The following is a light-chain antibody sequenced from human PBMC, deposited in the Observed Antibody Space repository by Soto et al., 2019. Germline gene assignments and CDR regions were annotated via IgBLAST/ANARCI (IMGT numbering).Light chain of an antibody. CDR2: DVT. J-gene: IGLJ2*01. Sequence: QSALTQPRSVSASPGQSVTISCTGTSSDVGGYNYVSWYQQHPGKAPKLMIYDVTQRPSGVPDRFSGSKSGNTASLTISGLQAEDEADYYCCSYAGSYSFVFGGGTQLTVL. CDR3: CSYAGSYSFV. V-gene: IGLV2-11*01. CDR1: SSDVGGYNY.